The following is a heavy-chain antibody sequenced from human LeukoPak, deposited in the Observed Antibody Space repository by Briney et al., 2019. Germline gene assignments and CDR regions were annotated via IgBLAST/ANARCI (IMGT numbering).Heavy chain of an antibody. CDR2: ISSSSTYI. CDR1: GFTFSGYS. Sequence: PGGSLRLSCAASGFTFSGYSLNWVRQAPGKGLEWVSSISSSSTYIYYADSVRGRFTISRGNAKNSLYLQMNSPRAEDTAVYYCARSEIVPAAIFYYYYGMDVWGQGTTVTVSS. CDR3: ARSEIVPAAIFYYYYGMDV. D-gene: IGHD2-2*02. J-gene: IGHJ6*02. V-gene: IGHV3-21*01.